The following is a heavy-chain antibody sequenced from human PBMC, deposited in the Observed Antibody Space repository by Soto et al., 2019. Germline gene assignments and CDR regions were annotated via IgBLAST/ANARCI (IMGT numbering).Heavy chain of an antibody. V-gene: IGHV3-74*01. Sequence: EVQLVESGGGLVQPGESLTLSCAASGFTFSSYWMHXXXXXXXXGLVWVSRIKTDGSGTYYADSVQGRFTISRDNAKNXXXLXXXXXXXEXTAVXXXXXXXGXRFDGNGYLGRHWGQGTLVTVSS. D-gene: IGHD5-18*01. CDR3: XXXXGXRFDGNGYLGRH. J-gene: IGHJ4*02. CDR1: GFTFSSYW. CDR2: IKTDGSGT.